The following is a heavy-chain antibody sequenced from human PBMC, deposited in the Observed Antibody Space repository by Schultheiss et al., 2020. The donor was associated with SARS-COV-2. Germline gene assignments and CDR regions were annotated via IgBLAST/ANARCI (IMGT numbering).Heavy chain of an antibody. CDR1: GGSIRSGESY. J-gene: IGHJ5*02. V-gene: IGHV4-61*08. D-gene: IGHD6-13*01. Sequence: SETLSLTCTVSGGSIRSGESYWSWIRQSPGKGLEWIGYIYYSGHTIYNPSLRRPVTISVDTSTNQFALKLNSVSAADTAVYYCARLGASSSWFDHWGQGTQVTVSS. CDR2: IYYSGHT. CDR3: ARLGASSSWFDH.